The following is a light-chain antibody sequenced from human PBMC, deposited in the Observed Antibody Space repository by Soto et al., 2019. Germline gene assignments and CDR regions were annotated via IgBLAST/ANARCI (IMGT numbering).Light chain of an antibody. CDR3: QQYKSDSCT. J-gene: IGKJ1*01. Sequence: IHMTESPSTVAASLGGRVTIPXRASHSFSRWLAWDQQQPGXPPKXXXDDXSSLERGGPSRLSGSGSGTEFTLTISSLQPHDFANYYYQQYKSDSCTFGQGTKVDIK. CDR1: HSFSRW. V-gene: IGKV1-5*01. CDR2: DXS.